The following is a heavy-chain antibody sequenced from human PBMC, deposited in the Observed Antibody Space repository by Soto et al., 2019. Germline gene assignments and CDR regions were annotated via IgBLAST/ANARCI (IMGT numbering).Heavy chain of an antibody. CDR3: ARRLYYDSSGFEGGGMDV. J-gene: IGHJ6*02. V-gene: IGHV4-39*01. Sequence: SETLCLTCTVSGGSISRSSYYGGWIRQPPGKGLEWIGSIYYSGSTYYNPSLKSRVTISVDTSKNQFSLKLSSVTAADTAVYYCARRLYYDSSGFEGGGMDVWGQGTTVT. D-gene: IGHD3-22*01. CDR2: IYYSGST. CDR1: GGSISRSSYY.